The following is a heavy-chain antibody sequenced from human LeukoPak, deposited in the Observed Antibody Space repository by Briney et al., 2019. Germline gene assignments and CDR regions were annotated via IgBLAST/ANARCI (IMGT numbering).Heavy chain of an antibody. CDR3: AKDQWNPDY. Sequence: PGGSLRLSCAASGFTFSSYGMHWVRQAPGKGLEWVAVISYDGSHKYSADSVKGRLTISRDNSKNMLYLQMNSLRAEDTAVYYCAKDQWNPDYWGQGTLVSVSS. CDR2: ISYDGSHK. V-gene: IGHV3-30*18. CDR1: GFTFSSYG. J-gene: IGHJ4*02. D-gene: IGHD6-19*01.